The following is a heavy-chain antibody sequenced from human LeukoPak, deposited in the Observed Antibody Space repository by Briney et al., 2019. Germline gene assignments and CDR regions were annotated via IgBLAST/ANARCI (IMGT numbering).Heavy chain of an antibody. CDR3: ARGNPGGEFY. CDR1: GFTFSNYA. V-gene: IGHV3-23*01. D-gene: IGHD1-14*01. CDR2: ISGTGGRT. Sequence: GGSLRLSCTASGFTFSNYAMTWVRQAPGKGLEWVSSISGTGGRTYSADSVEGRFTISRDNSKNTLYLQMNSLRAEDTAVYYCARGNPGGEFYWGQGTLVTVSS. J-gene: IGHJ4*02.